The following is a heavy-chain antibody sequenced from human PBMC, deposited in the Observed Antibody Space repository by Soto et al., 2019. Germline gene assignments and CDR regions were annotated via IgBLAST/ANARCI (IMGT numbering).Heavy chain of an antibody. D-gene: IGHD4-4*01. Sequence: GESLKISGKGSGYSFTSYWISWVRQMPGKGLEWMGRIDPSDSYTNYSPSFQGHVTISADKSISTAYLQWSSLKASDTAMYYCARHRTVRYYYGMDVWGQGTTVTVSS. CDR2: IDPSDSYT. V-gene: IGHV5-10-1*01. CDR1: GYSFTSYW. J-gene: IGHJ6*02. CDR3: ARHRTVRYYYGMDV.